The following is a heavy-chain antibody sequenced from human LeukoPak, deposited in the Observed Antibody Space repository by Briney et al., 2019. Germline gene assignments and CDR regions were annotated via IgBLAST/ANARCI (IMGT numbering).Heavy chain of an antibody. CDR1: GGSISSYY. V-gene: IGHV4-4*07. CDR3: ARQGYSSGPFDP. D-gene: IGHD6-19*01. J-gene: IGHJ5*02. Sequence: PSETLSLTCTVSGGSISSYYWSWIRQPAGKGLEWIGRIYTSGSNNYNPSLKSRVTISVDTSKNQLSLKLSSVTAADTAVYYCARQGYSSGPFDPWGQGTLVTVSS. CDR2: IYTSGSN.